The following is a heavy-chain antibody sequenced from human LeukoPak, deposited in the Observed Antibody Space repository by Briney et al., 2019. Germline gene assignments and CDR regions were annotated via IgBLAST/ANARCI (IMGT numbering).Heavy chain of an antibody. CDR1: GGSFSGYY. CDR3: ARRGYSYATSSFWFDP. Sequence: SETLSLTCAVYGGSFSGYYWSWIRQPPGKGLEWIGEINHSGSTNYNPSLKSRVTISVDTSKSQFSLKLSSVTAADTAVYYCARRGYSYATSSFWFDPWGQGTLVTVSS. CDR2: INHSGST. V-gene: IGHV4-34*01. D-gene: IGHD5-18*01. J-gene: IGHJ5*02.